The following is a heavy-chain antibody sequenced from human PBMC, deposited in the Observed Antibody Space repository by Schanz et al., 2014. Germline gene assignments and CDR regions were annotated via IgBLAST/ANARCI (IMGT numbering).Heavy chain of an antibody. CDR3: ARVKQGCSDTSCVLDP. J-gene: IGHJ5*02. Sequence: QVQLQESGPGLVKPSGTLSLTCAVSGVSISSTNWWHWVRQSPGKGREWLGEISHDGRTNYNPSPGIRVTITQDKAENQAAREPTSVTAADTALYFCARVKQGCSDTSCVLDPWGQGTLVTVSS. D-gene: IGHD2-2*01. CDR2: ISHDGRT. V-gene: IGHV4-4*02. CDR1: GVSISSTNW.